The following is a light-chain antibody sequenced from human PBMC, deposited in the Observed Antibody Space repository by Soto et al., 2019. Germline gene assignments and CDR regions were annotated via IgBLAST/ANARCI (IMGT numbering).Light chain of an antibody. CDR1: QNISVF. J-gene: IGKJ3*01. V-gene: IGKV1-39*01. CDR3: QQTYSTLVT. CDR2: TAS. Sequence: DIQMTQSPSSLSASVGDRVTIACRASQNISVFLNWYQHKAGKAPKLLIYTASSLESGVPSRISGGGSGTEFTLTISSLQPDAFATYYCQQTYSTLVTFGPGTKVDIK.